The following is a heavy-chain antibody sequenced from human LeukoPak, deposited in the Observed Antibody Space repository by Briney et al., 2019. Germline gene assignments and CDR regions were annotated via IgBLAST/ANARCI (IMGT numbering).Heavy chain of an antibody. CDR3: ARDLADYGGKTGESDP. D-gene: IGHD4-23*01. J-gene: IGHJ5*02. CDR2: ISSNGGST. CDR1: GFTFSSYA. Sequence: GGSLRLSCAASGFTFSSYAMHWVRQAPGKGLEYVSAISSNGGSTYYANSVKGRFTISRDNSKNTLYLQMGSLRAEDTAVYYCARDLADYGGKTGESDPWGQGTLVTVSS. V-gene: IGHV3-64*01.